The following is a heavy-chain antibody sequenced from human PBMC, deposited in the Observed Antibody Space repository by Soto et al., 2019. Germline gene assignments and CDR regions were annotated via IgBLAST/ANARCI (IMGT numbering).Heavy chain of an antibody. D-gene: IGHD6-13*01. CDR1: GGSISSGGYS. CDR3: ARTGYSSSWYWFDP. CDR2: IYHSGST. V-gene: IGHV4-30-2*01. Sequence: PSETLSLTCAVSGGSISSGGYSWSWIRQPPGKGLEWIGSIYHSGSTYHNPSHKRRVTISVDRSKNQFSLKLSSVTAADTAVYYCARTGYSSSWYWFDPWGQGTLVTVSS. J-gene: IGHJ5*02.